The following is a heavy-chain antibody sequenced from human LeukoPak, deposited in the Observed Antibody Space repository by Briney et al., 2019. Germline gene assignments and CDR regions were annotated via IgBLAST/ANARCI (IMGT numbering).Heavy chain of an antibody. V-gene: IGHV3-30-3*01. CDR3: ARDISAGYCSSTSCWALDY. J-gene: IGHJ4*02. CDR2: ISYDGSNK. D-gene: IGHD2-2*01. Sequence: GGSLRLSCAASGFTFSSYAMHWVRQAPGKGLEWVAVISYDGSNKYYADSVKGRFTISRDNSKNTLYLQMNSLRAEDTAVYYCARDISAGYCSSTSCWALDYWGQGTLVTVSS. CDR1: GFTFSSYA.